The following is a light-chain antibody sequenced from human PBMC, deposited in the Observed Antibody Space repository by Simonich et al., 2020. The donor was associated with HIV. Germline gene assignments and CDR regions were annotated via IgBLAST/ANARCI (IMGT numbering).Light chain of an antibody. CDR2: GAS. J-gene: IGKJ4*01. Sequence: EIVMTQSPATLSVSPGERATLSCRASQRFSSQLAWYKQNPGQAPRLLIHGASTRATGIPARFSGSGSWTEFTLTISSTQSEDFAVYYCQQYNNWPLTFGGGTKVEIK. CDR1: QRFSSQ. CDR3: QQYNNWPLT. V-gene: IGKV3-15*01.